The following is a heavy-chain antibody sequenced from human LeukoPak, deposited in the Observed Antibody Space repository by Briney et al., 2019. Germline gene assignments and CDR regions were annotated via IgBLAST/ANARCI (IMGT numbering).Heavy chain of an antibody. CDR2: ISSSTSYI. J-gene: IGHJ6*03. CDR1: GFTFSSYN. D-gene: IGHD3-16*02. CDR3: ARDLLGYNYHYMDV. Sequence: GGSLRLSRAASGFTFSSYNMNWVRQAPGKGLEWVSSISSSTSYIYYADSVKGRFTISRDNAKNSLYLQMNSLRAEDTAVYYCARDLLGYNYHYMDVWGKGTTVTSSS. V-gene: IGHV3-21*01.